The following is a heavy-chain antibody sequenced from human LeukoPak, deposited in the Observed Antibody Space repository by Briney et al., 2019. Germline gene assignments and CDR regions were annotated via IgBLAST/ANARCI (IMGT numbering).Heavy chain of an antibody. D-gene: IGHD5-12*01. J-gene: IGHJ5*02. CDR3: AKDPVHIVATS. CDR2: ISGSGGST. V-gene: IGHV3-23*01. Sequence: GGSLRLSCAASGFTFSSYAMSWVRQAPGKGLEWASAISGSGGSTYYADSVKGRFTISRDNSKNTLYLQMNSLRAEDTAVYYCAKDPVHIVATSWGQGTLVTVSS. CDR1: GFTFSSYA.